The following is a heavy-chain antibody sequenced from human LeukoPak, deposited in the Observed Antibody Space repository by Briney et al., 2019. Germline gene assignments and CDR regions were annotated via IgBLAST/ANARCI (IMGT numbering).Heavy chain of an antibody. Sequence: GGSLRLSCAASGFTFSSYSMNWVRQAPGKGLEWVSYISSSSSTIYYADSVKGRFTISRDNAKNSLYLQMNSLRAEGTAVYYCARVVVVPAAILSDYWGQGTLVTVSS. CDR3: ARVVVVPAAILSDY. V-gene: IGHV3-48*01. D-gene: IGHD2-2*01. J-gene: IGHJ4*02. CDR2: ISSSSSTI. CDR1: GFTFSSYS.